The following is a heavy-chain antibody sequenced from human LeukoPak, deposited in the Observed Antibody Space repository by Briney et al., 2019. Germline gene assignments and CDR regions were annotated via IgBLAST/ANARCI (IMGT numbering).Heavy chain of an antibody. D-gene: IGHD5-24*01. CDR3: ASTLGRDGYNWFDY. CDR2: INHSGST. V-gene: IGHV4-39*07. Sequence: SETLSLTCTVSGVSISSSTYYWSWIRQPPGKGLEWIGEINHSGSTNYNPSLKSRVTMSVDTSKNQFSLKLSSVTAADTAVYYCASTLGRDGYNWFDYWGQGTLVTVSS. CDR1: GVSISSSTYY. J-gene: IGHJ4*02.